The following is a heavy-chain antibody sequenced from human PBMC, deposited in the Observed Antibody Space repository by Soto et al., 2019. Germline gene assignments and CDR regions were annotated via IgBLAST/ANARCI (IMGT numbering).Heavy chain of an antibody. CDR2: TSYDGSNN. J-gene: IGHJ6*02. CDR3: ARGQSYKATYGKKYNNPLRFDYGFDI. V-gene: IGHV3-30-3*01. CDR1: GFTFSDYG. Sequence: GGPLRLSCLASGFTFSDYGMHWVRQAPGKGLEWVALTSYDGSNNCHAHYVTGRFINSRDISTRTMCLQMNSMGPDKTAVYYCARGQSYKATYGKKYNNPLRFDYGFDIWGHGTTVTVSS. D-gene: IGHD3-10*01.